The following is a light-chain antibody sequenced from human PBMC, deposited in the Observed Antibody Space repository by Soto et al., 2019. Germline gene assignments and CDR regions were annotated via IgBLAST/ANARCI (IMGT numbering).Light chain of an antibody. Sequence: QSVLTQPASVSGAPGQRVTISCTGSSSNIGAGYDVHWYQQLPGTAPKLLIYGNSNRPSGVPDRFSGSKSGTSASLAITGLQAEDEAEYYCQSYDSSLSGSGVFGGGTKLTVL. CDR2: GNS. V-gene: IGLV1-40*01. J-gene: IGLJ2*01. CDR1: SSNIGAGYD. CDR3: QSYDSSLSGSGV.